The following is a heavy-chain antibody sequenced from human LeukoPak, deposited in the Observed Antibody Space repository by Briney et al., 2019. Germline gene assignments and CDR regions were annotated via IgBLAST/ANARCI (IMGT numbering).Heavy chain of an antibody. CDR2: ISGSGGST. J-gene: IGHJ4*02. CDR3: AKESAPYSSSSYFDY. D-gene: IGHD6-13*01. CDR1: GFTFSSYA. V-gene: IGHV3-23*01. Sequence: PGGSLRLSCAASGFTFSSYAMSWVRQAPGKELEWVSAISGSGGSTYYADSVKGRFTISRDNSKNTLYLQMNSLRAEDTAVYYCAKESAPYSSSSYFDYWGQGTLVTVSS.